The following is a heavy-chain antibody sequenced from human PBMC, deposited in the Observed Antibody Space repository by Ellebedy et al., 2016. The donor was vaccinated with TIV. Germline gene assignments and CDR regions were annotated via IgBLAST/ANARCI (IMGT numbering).Heavy chain of an antibody. CDR1: GFSFSSYD. CDR2: ISSNGVST. V-gene: IGHV3-64D*09. Sequence: PGGSLRLSCSASGFSFSSYDMHWVRQAPGKGLEYISTISSNGVSTYYVESVKGRFTISRDNSKNTVFLQMRSLRIDDTGVYYCVKDSPLWFAELGGTDVWGQGTTVNVSS. CDR3: VKDSPLWFAELGGTDV. D-gene: IGHD3-10*01. J-gene: IGHJ6*02.